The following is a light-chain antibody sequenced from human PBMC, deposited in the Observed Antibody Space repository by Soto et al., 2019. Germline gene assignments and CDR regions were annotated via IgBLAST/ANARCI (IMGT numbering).Light chain of an antibody. Sequence: SALTQPASVSGSPGQSITISCTGTDTDIGTYNLVSWYQQCPGTAPKVIIFDVSSRPSGVSSRFSGSKSGNTASLTISALQAEDEADYYCCSYGGSRPYVFGTGTKVTVL. V-gene: IGLV2-23*02. CDR2: DVS. CDR1: DTDIGTYNL. J-gene: IGLJ1*01. CDR3: CSYGGSRPYV.